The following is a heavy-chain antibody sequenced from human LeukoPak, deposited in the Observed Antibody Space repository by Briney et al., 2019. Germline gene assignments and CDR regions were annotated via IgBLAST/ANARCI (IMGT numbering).Heavy chain of an antibody. CDR3: ARSGGLRYFDWLNYGMDV. D-gene: IGHD3-9*01. V-gene: IGHV1-18*01. CDR1: GYTFTSYG. Sequence: GASVKVSCTASGYTFTSYGISWVRQAPGQGLEWMGWISAYNGNTNYAQKLQGRVTMTTDTSTSTAYMELRSLRSDDTAVYYCARSGGLRYFDWLNYGMDVWGQGTTVTVSS. J-gene: IGHJ6*02. CDR2: ISAYNGNT.